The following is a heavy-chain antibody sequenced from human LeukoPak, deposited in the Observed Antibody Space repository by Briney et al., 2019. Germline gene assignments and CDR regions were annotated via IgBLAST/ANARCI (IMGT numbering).Heavy chain of an antibody. CDR1: GGSISRYY. V-gene: IGHV4-59*01. J-gene: IGHJ1*01. CDR2: ISYSGST. D-gene: IGHD3-22*01. CDR3: AGGGTYYYDTSGQH. Sequence: SETLSLTCIVSGGSISRYYWSWIRQPPGKGLVWIGYISYSGSTNYNPSLKSRVTMSVDTSKNQFSLKLSSVTAADTGVYYCAGGGTYYYDTSGQHWGPGTLVTVSS.